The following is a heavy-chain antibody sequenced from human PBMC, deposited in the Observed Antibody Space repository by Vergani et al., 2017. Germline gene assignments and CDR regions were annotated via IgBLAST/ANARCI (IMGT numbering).Heavy chain of an antibody. V-gene: IGHV3-64D*06. D-gene: IGHD2-15*01. J-gene: IGHJ4*02. Sequence: EVQLVESGGGLVQPGGSLRLSCSASGFTFSSYAMHWVRQAPGKGLEYVSAISSNGGSTYYADSVKGRFTISRDNSKNTLYLQMSSLRAEDTAVYYCVNNSPNNYWSGGSCAGAKWDYFDYWGQGTLVTVSS. CDR3: VNNSPNNYWSGGSCAGAKWDYFDY. CDR2: ISSNGGST. CDR1: GFTFSSYA.